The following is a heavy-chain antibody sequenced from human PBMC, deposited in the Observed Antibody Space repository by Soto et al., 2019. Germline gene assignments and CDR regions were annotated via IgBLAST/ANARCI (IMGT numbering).Heavy chain of an antibody. CDR3: AKNGLDNSPSAIDS. Sequence: GGSLRLSCTASGFTFRNNVLSWVRQAPGKGLDWVSGITGSGRDTYYADSVKGRFTTSRDNSKNMVFLQMNSLRAEDTALYYCAKNGLDNSPSAIDSWGPGTLVTVSS. V-gene: IGHV3-23*01. J-gene: IGHJ4*02. CDR2: ITGSGRDT. D-gene: IGHD2-8*01. CDR1: GFTFRNNV.